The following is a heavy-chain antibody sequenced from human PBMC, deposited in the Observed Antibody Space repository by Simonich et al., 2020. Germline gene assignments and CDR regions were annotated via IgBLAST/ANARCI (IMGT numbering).Heavy chain of an antibody. V-gene: IGHV4-34*01. CDR2: TNHSEST. J-gene: IGHJ4*02. CDR3: ARGLIGGSYYY. D-gene: IGHD1-26*01. CDR1: GGSFSGYY. Sequence: QVQLQQWGAGLLKPSETLSLTCAVYGGSFSGYYWSWIRQPPGKGLEWIGETNHSESTNHNPSLKSRVTISVDTSKNQVSLKLSSVTAADTAVYYCARGLIGGSYYYWGQGTLVTVSS.